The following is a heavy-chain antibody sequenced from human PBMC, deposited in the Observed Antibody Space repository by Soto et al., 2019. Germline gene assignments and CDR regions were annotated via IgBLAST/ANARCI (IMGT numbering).Heavy chain of an antibody. CDR2: IIPILGIA. Sequence: QVQLVQSGAEVKKPGSSVKVSCKASGGTFGSYTISWVRQAPGQGLEWMGRIIPILGIANYAQKFQGRVTITADKSTSTAYMELSSLRSEDTAVYYCARDSGNPGYFDYWGQGTLVTVSS. J-gene: IGHJ4*02. CDR3: ARDSGNPGYFDY. D-gene: IGHD3-10*01. CDR1: GGTFGSYT. V-gene: IGHV1-69*08.